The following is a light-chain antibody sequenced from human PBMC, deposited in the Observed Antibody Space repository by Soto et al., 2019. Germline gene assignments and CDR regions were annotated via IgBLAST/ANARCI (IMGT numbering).Light chain of an antibody. Sequence: EIVMTQSASTLSVSAGERATLSWRASQSVSSNLAWYQQKPGQAPRLLIYGASTRATGIPARFSGSGSGTEFTLTISNLQTDDFATYYCQQYDNYPLTFGGGTKVDIK. J-gene: IGKJ4*01. CDR2: GAS. CDR1: QSVSSN. V-gene: IGKV3-15*01. CDR3: QQYDNYPLT.